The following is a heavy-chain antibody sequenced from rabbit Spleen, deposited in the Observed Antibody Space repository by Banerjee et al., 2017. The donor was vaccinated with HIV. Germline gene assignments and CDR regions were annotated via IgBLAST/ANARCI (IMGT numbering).Heavy chain of an antibody. CDR3: ARRNIGNYGNYAGAFNL. Sequence: QEQLVESGGGLVKPGASLTLSCKASGFTLNSYYMNWVRQAPGKGLEWIGYIDPVFGITYYASWAKGRFTISKTSSTTVTLQMTSLTAADTATYFCARRNIGNYGNYAGAFNLWGPGTLVTVS. CDR1: GFTLNSYYM. J-gene: IGHJ4*01. CDR2: IDPVFGIT. D-gene: IGHD4-2*01. V-gene: IGHV1S45*01.